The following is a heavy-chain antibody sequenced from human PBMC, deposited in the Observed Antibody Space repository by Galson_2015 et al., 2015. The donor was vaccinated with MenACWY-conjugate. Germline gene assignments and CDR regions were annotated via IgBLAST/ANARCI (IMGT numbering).Heavy chain of an antibody. V-gene: IGHV3-13*04. CDR2: IGTAGDT. CDR1: GFTFSSYD. J-gene: IGHJ3*02. CDR3: ASAGRGTIFSAFDI. D-gene: IGHD3-9*01. Sequence: SLRLSCAASGFTFSSYDMHWVRQARGKGLEWVSAIGTAGDTYYPGSVKGQFTISRENAKNSLYLQMNSLTVGDTAVYYCASAGRGTIFSAFDIWGQGTTVTVSS.